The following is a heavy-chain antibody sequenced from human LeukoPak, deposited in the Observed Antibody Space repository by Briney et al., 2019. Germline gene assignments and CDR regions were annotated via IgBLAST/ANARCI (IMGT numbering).Heavy chain of an antibody. CDR3: ARWENRGTYVIWYFDL. CDR2: MFYSGST. J-gene: IGHJ2*01. V-gene: IGHV4-39*01. Sequence: PSETLSLTCNVSGGSISSTIYYWGWIRQPPGKGLEWIGSMFYSGSTYYNPSLKSRVAISVDTSNNQFSLHLNSVTAADTAVYYCARWENRGTYVIWYFDLWGRGTLVTVSS. D-gene: IGHD1-26*01. CDR1: GGSISSTIYY.